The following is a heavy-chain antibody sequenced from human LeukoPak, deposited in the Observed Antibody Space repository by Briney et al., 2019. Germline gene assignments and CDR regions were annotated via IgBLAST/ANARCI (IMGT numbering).Heavy chain of an antibody. V-gene: IGHV3-21*01. CDR3: ARVLETDCSGGSCYSGLDY. CDR2: ISRTGNYI. CDR1: GFTFSRYN. J-gene: IGHJ4*02. Sequence: GGSLRLSCAASGFTFSRYNMNWVRQAPGKGLEWVSSISRTGNYIYYADSEKGRFTISRDNAQNPLFLQMNSLRVEDTAVYYCARVLETDCSGGSCYSGLDYWGQGTLVTVSS. D-gene: IGHD2-15*01.